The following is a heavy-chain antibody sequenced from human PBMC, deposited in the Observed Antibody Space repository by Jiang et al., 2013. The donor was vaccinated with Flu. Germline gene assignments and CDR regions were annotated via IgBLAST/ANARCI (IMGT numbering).Heavy chain of an antibody. V-gene: IGHV1-69*06. D-gene: IGHD6-19*01. J-gene: IGHJ4*02. Sequence: EVKKPGSSVKVSCKASGGTFTNYAISWVRQAPGQGPEWMGGIIPMFGTSNYAQKFQGRVTITADKSTNTAYMELSSLRSDDTAVYYCARLPGHNSGWYFDYWGQGTLVTVSS. CDR3: ARLPGHNSGWYFDY. CDR2: IIPMFGTS. CDR1: GGTFTNYA.